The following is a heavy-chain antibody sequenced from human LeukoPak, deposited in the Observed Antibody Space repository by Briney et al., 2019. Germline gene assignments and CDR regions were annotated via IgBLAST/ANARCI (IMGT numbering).Heavy chain of an antibody. J-gene: IGHJ4*02. D-gene: IGHD1-26*01. CDR3: ARVRVGITYFDY. V-gene: IGHV3-74*01. CDR2: INSDGRST. Sequence: HPGGSLRLSCAATGFTFSGYWMHWVRQAPGEGLVWVSRINSDGRSTSYADSVKGRFTISRDNANNTLYLQMNTLRAEDTAVYYCARVRVGITYFDYWGQGTLVTVSS. CDR1: GFTFSGYW.